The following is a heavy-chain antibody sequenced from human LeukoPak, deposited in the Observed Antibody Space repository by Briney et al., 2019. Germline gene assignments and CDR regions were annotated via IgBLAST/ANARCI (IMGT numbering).Heavy chain of an antibody. D-gene: IGHD6-13*01. V-gene: IGHV3-23*01. CDR3: AKAVAAAGYYFEY. CDR2: VSGSGGTT. J-gene: IGHJ4*02. Sequence: GGSLRLSCAASGFTFNTYAMSWVRQAPGKGLEWVSAVSGSGGTTYYADSVKGRFTISRDNSKNTLYLQMNSLRAEDTAVYYCAKAVAAAGYYFEYWGQGILVTVSS. CDR1: GFTFNTYA.